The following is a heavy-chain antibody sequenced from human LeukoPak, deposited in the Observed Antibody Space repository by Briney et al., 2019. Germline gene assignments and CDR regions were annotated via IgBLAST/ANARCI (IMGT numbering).Heavy chain of an antibody. D-gene: IGHD1-1*01. CDR1: GASVSSGGFN. J-gene: IGHJ6*02. CDR3: AREGGTWTNYYYGLDV. V-gene: IGHV4-31*03. Sequence: SETLSLTCTVSGASVSSGGFNWNWIRQHPGKGLEWIGYIYHSGRTYYNPSLKSRDVISVDTSKNQFSLKLGSVTAADSAVYYCAREGGTWTNYYYGLDVWGQGTTVTVSS. CDR2: IYHSGRT.